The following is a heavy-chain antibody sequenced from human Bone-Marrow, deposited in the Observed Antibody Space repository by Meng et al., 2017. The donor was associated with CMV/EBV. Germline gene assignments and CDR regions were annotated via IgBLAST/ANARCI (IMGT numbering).Heavy chain of an antibody. D-gene: IGHD1-1*01. CDR3: AKEGPYKYGLDV. Sequence: GGSLRLSCAASGLSFSRYAMTYFRQAPGNGLEWVSVMYPGGITSYADSVKGRFSISRDNSKNTLYLQMESLRSEDTAVYYCAKEGPYKYGLDVWGQGTTVTVSS. CDR2: MYPGGIT. J-gene: IGHJ6*02. CDR1: GLSFSRYA. V-gene: IGHV3-23*03.